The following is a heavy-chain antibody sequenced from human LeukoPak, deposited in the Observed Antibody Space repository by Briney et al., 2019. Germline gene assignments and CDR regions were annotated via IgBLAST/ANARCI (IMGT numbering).Heavy chain of an antibody. D-gene: IGHD6-13*01. CDR3: ARVDAGSSWLDAFDI. CDR1: GYTFTSYD. Sequence: ASVKVSCKASGYTFTSYDINWVRQATGQGLEWMGWMNPNSGNTGYAQKFQGRVTMTRDMSTSTVYMELSSLRSEDTAVYYCARVDAGSSWLDAFDIWGQGTMVTVSS. V-gene: IGHV1-8*02. J-gene: IGHJ3*02. CDR2: MNPNSGNT.